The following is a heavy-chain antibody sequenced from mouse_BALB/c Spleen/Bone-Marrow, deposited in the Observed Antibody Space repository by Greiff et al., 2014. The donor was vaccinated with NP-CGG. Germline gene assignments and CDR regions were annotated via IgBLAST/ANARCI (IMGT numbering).Heavy chain of an antibody. CDR3: TRSLYYYPAY. CDR2: VYPGSDTA. V-gene: IGHV1S22*01. Sequence: LKQSGSELVRPGASVKLSCKASGYTFTNFWMHWVRQRPGQGLEWIGNVYPGSDTANYDGKFKSKATLTVVTSSSTAYMQLSSLTSEDSAVYYCTRSLYYYPAYWGQGTLVTVST. J-gene: IGHJ3*01. D-gene: IGHD1-1*01. CDR1: GYTFTNFW.